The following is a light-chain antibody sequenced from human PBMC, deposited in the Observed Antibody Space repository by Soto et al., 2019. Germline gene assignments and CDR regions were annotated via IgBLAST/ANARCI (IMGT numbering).Light chain of an antibody. CDR3: SSFTNTITRYA. J-gene: IGLJ1*01. CDR2: EVS. Sequence: QSALTQPASVSGSPGRSITISCTGTSSDVGGYNYVSWFQHHPGKAPKLIIYEVSYRPSGVSNRFSGSKSGDTASLTISGLQAEDEADYYCSSFTNTITRYAFGTGTKV. CDR1: SSDVGGYNY. V-gene: IGLV2-14*01.